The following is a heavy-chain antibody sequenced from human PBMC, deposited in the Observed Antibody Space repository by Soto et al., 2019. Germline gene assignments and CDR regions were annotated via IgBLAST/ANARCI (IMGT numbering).Heavy chain of an antibody. CDR1: GFTFDNYA. J-gene: IGHJ4*02. CDR3: AKGTAEIGIFDY. D-gene: IGHD6-13*01. V-gene: IGHV3-23*01. Sequence: GGSLRLSCAASGFTFDNYAMSWVRQAPGKGLEWVSTISGTGGSTYHADSVKGRFTISRDNSKNMLYLQMNSLRAEDTAVYYCAKGTAEIGIFDYWGQGSLVTVSS. CDR2: ISGTGGST.